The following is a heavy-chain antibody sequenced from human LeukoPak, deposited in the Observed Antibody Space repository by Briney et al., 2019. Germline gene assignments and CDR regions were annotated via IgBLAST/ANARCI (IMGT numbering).Heavy chain of an antibody. CDR2: ISGSGGST. CDR1: GFTVSSNY. Sequence: GGSLRLSCAASGFTVSSNYMSWVRQAPGKGLEWVSAISGSGGSTYYADSVKGRFTISRDNSKNTLYLQMNSLRAEDTAVYYCAKGYGSGSRENYFDYWGQGTLVTVSS. J-gene: IGHJ4*02. D-gene: IGHD3-10*01. CDR3: AKGYGSGSRENYFDY. V-gene: IGHV3-23*01.